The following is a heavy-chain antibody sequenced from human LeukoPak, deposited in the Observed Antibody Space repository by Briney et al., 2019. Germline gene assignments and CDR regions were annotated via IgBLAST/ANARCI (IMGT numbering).Heavy chain of an antibody. CDR3: ASVYRDGYNEGAFDI. Sequence: SETLSLTCTVSGGSISSYYWSWIRQPPGKGLEWIGYIYYSGSTNYNPSLKSRVTISVGTSKNQFSLKLSSVTAADTAVYYCASVYRDGYNEGAFDIWGQGTMVTVS. J-gene: IGHJ3*02. D-gene: IGHD5-24*01. CDR1: GGSISSYY. V-gene: IGHV4-59*01. CDR2: IYYSGST.